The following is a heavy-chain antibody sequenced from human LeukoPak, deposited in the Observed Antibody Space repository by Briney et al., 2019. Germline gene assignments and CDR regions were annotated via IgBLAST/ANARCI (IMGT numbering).Heavy chain of an antibody. J-gene: IGHJ3*02. CDR2: ISGSGGST. V-gene: IGHV3-23*01. Sequence: ETLSLTCTVSGGSINTYYWSWIRQPPGKGLEWVSAISGSGGSTYYADSVKGRFTISRDNSKNTLYLQMNSLRAEDTAVYYCAKDSTGVLLWFGELFLGAFDIWGQGTMVTVSS. CDR1: GGSINTYY. CDR3: AKDSTGVLLWFGELFLGAFDI. D-gene: IGHD3-10*01.